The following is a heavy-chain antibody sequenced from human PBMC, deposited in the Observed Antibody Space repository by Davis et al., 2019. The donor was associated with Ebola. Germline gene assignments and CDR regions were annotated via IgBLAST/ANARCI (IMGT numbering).Heavy chain of an antibody. CDR2: IYYSGSI. CDR1: GASTSSSSYY. Sequence: SDPLSPTFTVLGASTSSSSYYWGWIRQPPGTGLEWLGSIYYSGSIYYNPSLKSRGTISVDTSKNQFSLKLSSVTAADTAVYYCARQIFLWFGELLFRFDGMDVWGKGSTVTVSS. V-gene: IGHV4-39*01. CDR3: ARQIFLWFGELLFRFDGMDV. J-gene: IGHJ6*04. D-gene: IGHD3-10*01.